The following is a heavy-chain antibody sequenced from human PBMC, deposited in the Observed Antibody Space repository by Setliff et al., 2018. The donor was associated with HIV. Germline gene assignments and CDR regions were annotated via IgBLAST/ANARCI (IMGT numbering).Heavy chain of an antibody. D-gene: IGHD5-12*01. J-gene: IGHJ4*02. CDR2: LFYSGGT. CDR1: GYSISSGYY. V-gene: IGHV4-38-2*01. Sequence: SETLSLTCAVSGYSISSGYYWGWIRQPPGKGLEWIGSLFYSGGTYYNPSLNSRVTISVDTSRNQFSLKLTSVTAADTALYFCARLGDSGYDFRGYFDYWGQGKLVTVSS. CDR3: ARLGDSGYDFRGYFDY.